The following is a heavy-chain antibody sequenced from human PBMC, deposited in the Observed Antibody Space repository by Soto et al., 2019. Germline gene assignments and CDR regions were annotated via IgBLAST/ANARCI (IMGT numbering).Heavy chain of an antibody. J-gene: IGHJ4*02. CDR1: GYTFTSNY. CDR3: TREAIDMDY. CDR2: INPSGGGT. V-gene: IGHV1-46*01. Sequence: GASVKVSCKASGYTFTSNYMHWVRQAPGQGLEWMGIINPSGGGTSYAQKFQGRITMTRDTSASTVYMDLSSLRSEDTAVYYCTREAIDMDYWGQGTLVTVSS. D-gene: IGHD2-2*02.